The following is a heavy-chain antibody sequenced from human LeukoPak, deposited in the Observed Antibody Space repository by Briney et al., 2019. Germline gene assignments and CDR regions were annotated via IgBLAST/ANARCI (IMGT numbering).Heavy chain of an antibody. CDR3: ARGPSRDYGSGSSWFDP. D-gene: IGHD3-10*01. CDR1: GYTFTTYD. V-gene: IGHV1-8*01. Sequence: ASVKVSCKASGYTFTTYDINWVRQVTGQGLEWMGWMDPNSGNTGYAQKIQGRVTMTRNTSINTAYMELSSLRSGDTAVYYCARGPSRDYGSGSSWFDPWGQGTLVTVSS. CDR2: MDPNSGNT. J-gene: IGHJ5*02.